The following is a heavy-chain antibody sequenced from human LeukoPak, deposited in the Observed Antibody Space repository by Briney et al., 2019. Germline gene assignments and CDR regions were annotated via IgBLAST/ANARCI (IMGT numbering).Heavy chain of an antibody. Sequence: SETLSLTCTVSGDSIRSYYWSWIRQPPGEGLEWIGYIYCGGSTNYNPSLKSRVTMSVDTSKNQFSLKLSSVTAADTAVYYCARLRGYNYGLDYWGQGALVTVSS. D-gene: IGHD5-18*01. CDR1: GDSIRSYY. J-gene: IGHJ4*02. CDR3: ARLRGYNYGLDY. V-gene: IGHV4-59*01. CDR2: IYCGGST.